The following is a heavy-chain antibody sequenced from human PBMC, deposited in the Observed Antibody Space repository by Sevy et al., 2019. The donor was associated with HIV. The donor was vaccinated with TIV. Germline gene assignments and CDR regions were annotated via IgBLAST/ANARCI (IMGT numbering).Heavy chain of an antibody. CDR1: GDSFSGYT. CDR3: ARASSCGGDCYYLQY. CDR2: IIPISGPAGPT. Sequence: ASVKVSCKSSGDSFSGYTIIWVRQAPGQGLEWMGGIIPISGPAGPTNSAQNFQDRATITADISTHTAYMGLSSLRSEDTALYFCARASSCGGDCYYLQYWGQGTLVTVSS. J-gene: IGHJ1*01. D-gene: IGHD2-21*02. V-gene: IGHV1-69*06.